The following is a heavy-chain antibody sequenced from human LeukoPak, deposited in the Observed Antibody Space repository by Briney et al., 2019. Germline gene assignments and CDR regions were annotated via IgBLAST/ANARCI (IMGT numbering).Heavy chain of an antibody. Sequence: GGSLRLSCAASGFTFSGYEMNWVRQAPGKGLEWVSWIGGSGSTKYYADSVKGRFTISRDNAKNSLYLQMNSLRAEDTAVYYCARGWRSYYSSGGQGTLVTVSS. D-gene: IGHD3-10*01. CDR3: ARGWRSYYSS. CDR2: IGGSGSTK. J-gene: IGHJ4*02. V-gene: IGHV3-48*03. CDR1: GFTFSGYE.